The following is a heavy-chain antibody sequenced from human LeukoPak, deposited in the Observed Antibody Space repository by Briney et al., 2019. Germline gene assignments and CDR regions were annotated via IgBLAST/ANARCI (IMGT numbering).Heavy chain of an antibody. V-gene: IGHV1-8*03. CDR3: ARPHRGSSSWYAPMGY. CDR1: GYTFTSYD. CDR2: MNPNSGNT. D-gene: IGHD6-13*01. J-gene: IGHJ4*02. Sequence: GASVKVSCKASGYTFTSYDINWVRQATGQGLEWMGWMNPNSGNTGYAQKFQGRVTITRNTSISTAYMELSSLRSEDTAVYYCARPHRGSSSWYAPMGYWGQGTLVTVSS.